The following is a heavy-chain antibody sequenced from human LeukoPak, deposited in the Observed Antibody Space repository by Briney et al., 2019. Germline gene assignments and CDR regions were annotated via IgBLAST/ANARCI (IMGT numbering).Heavy chain of an antibody. J-gene: IGHJ4*02. CDR1: GFTFSNYA. D-gene: IGHD3-16*02. CDR2: ISYDGSNK. V-gene: IGHV3-30-3*01. Sequence: GGSLRLSCAASGFTFSNYAMHWVRQAPGKGLEWVAVISYDGSNKYYADSVKGRFTISRDNSKNTLYLQMNSLGAEDTAVYYCARVSRGDYVWGSYPLPLYWGQGTLVTVSS. CDR3: ARVSRGDYVWGSYPLPLY.